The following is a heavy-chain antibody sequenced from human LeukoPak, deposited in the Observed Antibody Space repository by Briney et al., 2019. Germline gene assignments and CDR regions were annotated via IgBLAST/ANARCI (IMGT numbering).Heavy chain of an antibody. CDR2: IRTKYYGGAA. J-gene: IGHJ4*02. Sequence: GGSLRLSCPTSGFSFGDYAVSWVRQAPGKGLEWVSFIRTKYYGGAAEYAASVKGRFTVSRDDSKSIAYLQITSLKTEDTAVYYCTRTPGDAFHPGGYYFDYWGRGTLVTVSS. CDR3: TRTPGDAFHPGGYYFDY. V-gene: IGHV3-49*04. D-gene: IGHD5-24*01. CDR1: GFSFGDYA.